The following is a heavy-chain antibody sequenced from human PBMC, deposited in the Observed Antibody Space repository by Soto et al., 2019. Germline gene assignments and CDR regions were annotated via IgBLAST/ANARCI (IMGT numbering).Heavy chain of an antibody. CDR1: GYTFTGYY. CDR2: INPNSGGT. D-gene: IGHD6-13*01. V-gene: IGHV1-2*04. J-gene: IGHJ4*02. CDR3: ARSTGYSSFQAIFDY. Sequence: GASVKVSCKASGYTFTGYYMHWVRQAPGQGLEWMGWINPNSGGTNYAQKFQGWVTMTRDTSISTAYMELSRLRSDDTAVYYCARSTGYSSFQAIFDYWGQGTLVTVSS.